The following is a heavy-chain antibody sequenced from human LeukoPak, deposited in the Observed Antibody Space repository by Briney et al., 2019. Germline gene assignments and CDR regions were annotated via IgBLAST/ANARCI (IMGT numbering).Heavy chain of an antibody. CDR1: GGSINDYY. CDR3: ARDGNPFDY. Sequence: PSETLSLTCTVSGGSINDYYWSWIRQPPGKRLEWIGYVYYTGTTNYNPSLNSRVTISVDTSKNQFSLKLSSVTAADTAMYYCARDGNPFDYWGQGTLATVSS. CDR2: VYYTGTT. J-gene: IGHJ4*02. V-gene: IGHV4-59*01. D-gene: IGHD1-26*01.